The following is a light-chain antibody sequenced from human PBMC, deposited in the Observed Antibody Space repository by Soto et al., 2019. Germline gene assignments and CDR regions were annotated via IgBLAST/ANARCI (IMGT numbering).Light chain of an antibody. J-gene: IGKJ4*01. CDR3: QQYGNLPLT. CDR1: HDINKY. V-gene: IGKV1-33*01. CDR2: DAS. Sequence: DIQMTQSPSSLSASVGDRVTITCQASHDINKYLNWYQQKPGKAPKLLIYDASNLERGVPSRFSGSRSGTDFTSTISSLQPEDFATYSCQQYGNLPLTFGGGTKVEIK.